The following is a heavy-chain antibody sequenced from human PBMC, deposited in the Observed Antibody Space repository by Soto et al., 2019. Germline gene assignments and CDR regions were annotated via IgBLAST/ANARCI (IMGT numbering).Heavy chain of an antibody. CDR2: INHSGST. J-gene: IGHJ6*02. CDR3: ASLQYYGSGSYYYYYGMDV. Sequence: TSETLSLTCAVYGGSFSGYYWSWIRQPPGKGLEWIGEINHSGSTNYNPSLKSRVTISVDTSKNQFSLKLSSVTAADTAVYYCASLQYYGSGSYYYYYGMDVWGQGTTVTVSS. CDR1: GGSFSGYY. V-gene: IGHV4-34*01. D-gene: IGHD3-10*01.